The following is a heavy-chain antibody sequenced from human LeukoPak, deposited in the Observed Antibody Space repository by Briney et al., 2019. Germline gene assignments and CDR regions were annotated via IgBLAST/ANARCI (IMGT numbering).Heavy chain of an antibody. CDR2: IFYSAIT. J-gene: IGHJ4*02. D-gene: IGHD6-19*01. CDR3: ASEMAGTGIY. V-gene: IGHV4-59*01. CDR1: GGSISSYS. Sequence: SETLSLTCTVSGGSISSYSWSWIRQPPGKGLEWIGYIFYSAITNYNPSLKSRVSISADTSKNQFSLKLSAVTATDTAVYYCASEMAGTGIYWGQGTLVTVSS.